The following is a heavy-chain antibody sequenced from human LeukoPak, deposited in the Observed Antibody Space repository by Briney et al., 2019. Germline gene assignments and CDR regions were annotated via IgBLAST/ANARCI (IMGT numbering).Heavy chain of an antibody. V-gene: IGHV6-1*01. D-gene: IGHD6-19*01. J-gene: IGHJ4*02. CDR2: TYYRSKWCN. CDR1: GDSVSSNSAA. CDR3: ARDFGTTGWHTFDY. Sequence: SQTLSLTCAISGDSVSSNSAAWNWIRQSPSRGLEWLGRTYYRSKWCNDYAVSVKSRITINPDTSKNQFSLQLNSVTPDDTAVYYCARDFGTTGWHTFDYWGQGTLVTVSS.